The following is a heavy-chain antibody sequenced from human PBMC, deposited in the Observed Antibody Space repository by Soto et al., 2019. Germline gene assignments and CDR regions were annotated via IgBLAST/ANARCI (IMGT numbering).Heavy chain of an antibody. Sequence: SVKVSCKAPGETFRRDVISWVRQAPGQGLEGLGGITPMSGTTDYAQKYQGRVTISADKSTGTAYFELSSLTFDDTGVYYCARGVSMAGRPGFFHHWGQGSLVTVSS. J-gene: IGHJ1*01. V-gene: IGHV1-69*06. D-gene: IGHD6-6*01. CDR1: GETFRRDV. CDR3: ARGVSMAGRPGFFHH. CDR2: ITPMSGTT.